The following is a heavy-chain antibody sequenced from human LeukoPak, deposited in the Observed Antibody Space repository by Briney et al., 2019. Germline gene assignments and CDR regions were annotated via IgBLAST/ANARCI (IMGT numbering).Heavy chain of an antibody. CDR3: ANGLAASGDFLLRDYYYFMDV. CDR2: LSGTGAST. V-gene: IGHV3-23*01. D-gene: IGHD7-27*01. J-gene: IGHJ6*03. CDR1: GFTFDNNA. Sequence: GGSLRLPCEAPGFTFDNNAMSWVRQAQGKGLEGAQTLSGTGASTYYADSLRGRFTIMRDNSQNTLYLHIKNLRAEDSALYYCANGLAASGDFLLRDYYYFMDVXXXXXXVXVSS.